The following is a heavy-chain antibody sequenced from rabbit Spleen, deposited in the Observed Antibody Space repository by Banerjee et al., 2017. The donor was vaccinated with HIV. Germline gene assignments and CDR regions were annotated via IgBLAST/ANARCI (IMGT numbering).Heavy chain of an antibody. D-gene: IGHD1-1*01. CDR3: ARDSSTSFSTYGMDL. CDR1: GFTLSSYW. J-gene: IGHJ6*01. Sequence: QSLEESGGDLVKPGASLTLTCTASGFTLSSYWICWVRQAPGKGLEWIGCIYFGSGNTYYASWAKGRFTISKTSPTTVTLQMTSLTAADTATYFCARDSSTSFSTYGMDLWGPGTLVTVS. V-gene: IGHV1S40*01. CDR2: IYFGSGNT.